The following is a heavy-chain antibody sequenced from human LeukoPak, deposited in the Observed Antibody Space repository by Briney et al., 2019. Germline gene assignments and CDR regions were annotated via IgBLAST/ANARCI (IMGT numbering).Heavy chain of an antibody. D-gene: IGHD1-14*01. J-gene: IGHJ4*02. Sequence: GGSLRLSCAASGFIFSSYSMNWVRQAPGKGLEWVSYISSSSSSMYYADAVKGRFTISRDNAKNSLYLQMNSLRAEDTAVYYCARVYRRYFDYWGQGTLVTVSS. CDR2: ISSSSSSM. V-gene: IGHV3-48*01. CDR1: GFIFSSYS. CDR3: ARVYRRYFDY.